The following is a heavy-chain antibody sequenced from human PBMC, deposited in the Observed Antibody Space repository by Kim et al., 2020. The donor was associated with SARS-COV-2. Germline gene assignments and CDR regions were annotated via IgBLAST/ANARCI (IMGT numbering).Heavy chain of an antibody. CDR3: ARDLAGEAAVFDY. J-gene: IGHJ4*02. V-gene: IGHV3-11*01. Sequence: ADSVKGRFTISRDNAKNSLYLQMNSLGAEDTAVYYCARDLAGEAAVFDYWGQGTLVTVSS. D-gene: IGHD6-13*01.